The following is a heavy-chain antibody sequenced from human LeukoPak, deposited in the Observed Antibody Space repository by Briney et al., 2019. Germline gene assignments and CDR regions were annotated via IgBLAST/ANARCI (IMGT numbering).Heavy chain of an antibody. J-gene: IGHJ6*02. CDR1: GFTFSSYW. CDR3: VRDYQFIQEV. CDR2: INSDGSSI. D-gene: IGHD2-2*01. V-gene: IGHV3-74*01. Sequence: GGSLGLSCAASGFTFSSYWMHWIRQAPGQGLVWVSRINSDGSSINYADSVKGRFTISRDNAKNTLHLQMNSLRGEDTALYFCVRDYQFIQEVWGRGTTVTVSS.